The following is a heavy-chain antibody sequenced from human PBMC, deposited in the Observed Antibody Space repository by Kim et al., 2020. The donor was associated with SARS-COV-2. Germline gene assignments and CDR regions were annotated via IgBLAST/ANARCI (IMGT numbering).Heavy chain of an antibody. J-gene: IGHJ6*02. CDR2: ISGSGGST. D-gene: IGHD4-17*01. V-gene: IGHV3-23*01. CDR1: GFTFSSYA. Sequence: GGSLRLSCAASGFTFSSYAMSWVRQAPGKGLEWVSAISGSGGSTYYADSVKGRFTISRDNSKNTLYLQMNSLRAEDTAVYYCAKAKTVTTHYYCMDVWGQGTTVTVSS. CDR3: AKAKTVTTHYYCMDV.